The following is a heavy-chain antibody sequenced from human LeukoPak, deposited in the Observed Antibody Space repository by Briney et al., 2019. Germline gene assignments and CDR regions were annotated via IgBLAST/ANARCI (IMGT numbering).Heavy chain of an antibody. J-gene: IGHJ4*02. Sequence: GGPLRLSCGASGYTFSSYAVSGVRQARGKGLEWVTAISGSGGSTYYTNSVKGRFTISRDNSKNTLYLKMNSLRAEDTAVYYCANDLYYDSSGYYDYWGQGTLVTVSS. CDR3: ANDLYYDSSGYYDY. D-gene: IGHD3-22*01. CDR1: GYTFSSYA. CDR2: ISGSGGST. V-gene: IGHV3-23*01.